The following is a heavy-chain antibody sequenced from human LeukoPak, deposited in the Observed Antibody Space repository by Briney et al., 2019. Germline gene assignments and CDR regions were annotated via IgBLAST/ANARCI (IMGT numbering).Heavy chain of an antibody. Sequence: GRSLRLSCAASGFTFSTYGMHWVRQAPGKGLEWVALIWFDGDRKYYVDSVKGRFTISGDNAKNSLYLQMNSLRAEDTAVYYCARQPYSYGYFDYWGQGTLVTVSS. CDR1: GFTFSTYG. J-gene: IGHJ4*02. V-gene: IGHV3-33*01. CDR2: IWFDGDRK. CDR3: ARQPYSYGYFDY. D-gene: IGHD5-18*01.